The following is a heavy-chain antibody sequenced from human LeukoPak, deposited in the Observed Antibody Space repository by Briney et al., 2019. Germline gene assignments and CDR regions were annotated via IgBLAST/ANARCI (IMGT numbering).Heavy chain of an antibody. CDR1: GYTFTSYY. V-gene: IGHV1-46*01. CDR3: ARDRGSKRVAYCGGDCYIGYFDL. CDR2: INPSSGST. D-gene: IGHD2-21*02. Sequence: ASVKVSCKASGYTFTSYYMHWVRQAPGQGLEWMGIINPSSGSTSYAQKFQGRVTMTRDTSTSTVYMKLSSLRSEDTAVYYCARDRGSKRVAYCGGDCYIGYFDLWGRGTLVTVSS. J-gene: IGHJ2*01.